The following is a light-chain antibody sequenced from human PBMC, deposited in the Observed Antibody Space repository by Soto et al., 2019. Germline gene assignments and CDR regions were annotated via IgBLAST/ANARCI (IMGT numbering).Light chain of an antibody. CDR3: QQSYSSPPT. J-gene: IGKJ1*01. Sequence: DIQMTQSPSSVSASVEDRVSITCLASQSISNHLNWYQQKPGKAPKLLIFAASSLQSGVPSRFSGSRSGPDFTLTISSLQPEDFATYYCQQSYSSPPTFGQGTKVDIK. V-gene: IGKV1-39*01. CDR2: AAS. CDR1: QSISNH.